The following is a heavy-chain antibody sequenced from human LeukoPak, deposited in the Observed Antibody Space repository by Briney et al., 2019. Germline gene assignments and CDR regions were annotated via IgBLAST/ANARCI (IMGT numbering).Heavy chain of an antibody. D-gene: IGHD4-23*01. V-gene: IGHV3-21*01. CDR1: GFTFSSYS. CDR3: ARGGNSGVAFDI. Sequence: GGSLRLSCAASGFTFSSYSMNWVRQAPGKGLEWVSSISSSSSYIYYADSVKGRFTISRDNAKNSLYLQMNGLRAEDTAVYYCARGGNSGVAFDIWGQGTMVTVSS. CDR2: ISSSSSYI. J-gene: IGHJ3*02.